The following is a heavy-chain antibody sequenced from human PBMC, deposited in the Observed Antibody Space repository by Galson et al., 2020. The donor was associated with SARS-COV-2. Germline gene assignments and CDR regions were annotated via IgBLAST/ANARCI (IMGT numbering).Heavy chain of an antibody. Sequence: SETLSLTCAVYGGSFSGHYWSWIRQPPGKGLEWIGEINHGGSTNYNPSLKSRVTISLDTSKSQFSLKLNSVTAADTAVYYCARGREVHAHVFYYYYYMDVWGKGTTVTVSS. J-gene: IGHJ6*03. V-gene: IGHV4-34*01. CDR3: ARGREVHAHVFYYYYYMDV. CDR1: GGSFSGHY. D-gene: IGHD3-10*01. CDR2: INHGGST.